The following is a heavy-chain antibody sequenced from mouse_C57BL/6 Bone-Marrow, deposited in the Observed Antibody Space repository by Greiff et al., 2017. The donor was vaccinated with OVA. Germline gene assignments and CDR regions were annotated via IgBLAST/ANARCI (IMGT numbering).Heavy chain of an antibody. CDR1: GYTFTSYT. CDR2: INPSSGYT. CDR3: ATPYDPYYFDY. J-gene: IGHJ2*01. D-gene: IGHD2-3*01. Sequence: VKLLESGAELARPGASVKMSCKASGYTFTSYTMHWVKQRPGQGLEWIGYINPSSGYTKYNQKFKDKATLTADKSSSTAYMQLSSLTSEDSAVYYCATPYDPYYFDYWGQGTTLTVSS. V-gene: IGHV1-4*01.